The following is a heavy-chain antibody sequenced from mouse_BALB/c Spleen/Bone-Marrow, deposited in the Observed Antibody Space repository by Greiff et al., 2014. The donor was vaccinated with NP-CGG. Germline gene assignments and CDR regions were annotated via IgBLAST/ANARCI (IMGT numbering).Heavy chain of an antibody. Sequence: EVQLQQSGPGLVKPSQSLSLTCSVTGYSITSGSYWNWIRQFPGNKLEWMGYISYDGSNNYNPSLKNRISITRDTSKNQFFLKLNSVTTEDTATDYCASYDYAQGGFAYWGQGTLVTVSA. CDR3: ASYDYAQGGFAY. V-gene: IGHV3-6*02. CDR1: GYSITSGSY. J-gene: IGHJ3*01. CDR2: ISYDGSN. D-gene: IGHD2-4*01.